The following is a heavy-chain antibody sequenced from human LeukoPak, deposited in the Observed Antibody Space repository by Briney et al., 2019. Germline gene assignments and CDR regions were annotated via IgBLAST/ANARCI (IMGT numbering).Heavy chain of an antibody. CDR1: GGSIRNYH. V-gene: IGHV4-4*07. CDR3: AREAGDPNGNYYDKGAFDV. Sequence: NPSETLSLTCTVSGGSIRNYHWSWIRQPAGKGLEWIGRIYTTGSTNYNPSLKSRVTVSVDTPRNQFSLKLNFVTAADTAVYYCAREAGDPNGNYYDKGAFDVWGQGTKVTVSS. D-gene: IGHD3-10*01. J-gene: IGHJ3*01. CDR2: IYTTGST.